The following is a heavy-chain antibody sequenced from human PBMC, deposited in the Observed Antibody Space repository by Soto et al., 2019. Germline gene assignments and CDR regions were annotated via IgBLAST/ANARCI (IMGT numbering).Heavy chain of an antibody. CDR1: GYTFTSYG. V-gene: IGHV1-18*04. Sequence: ASVKVSCKASGYTFTSYGISWVRQAPGQGLEWMGWISAYNGNTNYAQKLQGRVTMTTDTSTSTAYMELRSLRSDDTAVYYCARSYDFWSGYIPTVDPWGQGTLVTVSS. CDR2: ISAYNGNT. J-gene: IGHJ5*02. CDR3: ARSYDFWSGYIPTVDP. D-gene: IGHD3-3*01.